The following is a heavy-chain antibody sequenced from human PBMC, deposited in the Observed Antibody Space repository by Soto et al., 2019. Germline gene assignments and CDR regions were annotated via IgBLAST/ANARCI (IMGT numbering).Heavy chain of an antibody. V-gene: IGHV3-33*01. CDR1: GFTFSSYG. CDR3: ARWGIAAGDY. CDR2: IWYDGSNK. D-gene: IGHD6-13*01. Sequence: QVQLVESGGGVVQPGRSLRLSCAASGFTFSSYGMYWVRQAPGKGLEWVAVIWYDGSNKYYADSVKGRFTISRDNSKNPLYLQMNSLRAEDTAVYYCARWGIAAGDYWGQGTLVTVSS. J-gene: IGHJ4*02.